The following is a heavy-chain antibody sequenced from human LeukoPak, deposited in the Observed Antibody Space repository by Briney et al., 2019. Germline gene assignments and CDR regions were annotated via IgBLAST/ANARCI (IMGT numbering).Heavy chain of an antibody. V-gene: IGHV3-23*01. Sequence: GGSLRLSCAASGFTFSTYGMAWVRQTPGKGLEWVSSITTSGGGTYYADSVKGRFTIPRDNSKNTLYLQMNSLRAEDTAVYYCAKEGNVAVTTYDYWGQGTLVTVSS. CDR1: GFTFSTYG. J-gene: IGHJ4*02. CDR3: AKEGNVAVTTYDY. CDR2: ITTSGGGT. D-gene: IGHD2-21*02.